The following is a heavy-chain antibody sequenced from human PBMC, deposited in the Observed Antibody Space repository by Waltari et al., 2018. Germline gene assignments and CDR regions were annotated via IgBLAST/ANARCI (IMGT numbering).Heavy chain of an antibody. D-gene: IGHD6-19*01. CDR1: GYSISSGYY. CDR3: ARHDSSGWYSPFDY. J-gene: IGHJ4*02. Sequence: QVQLQESGPGLVKPSETLSLTCAVSGYSISSGYYWGWIRQPPGKGLEWIGSIYHSGSTYYNPSLKSRVTISVDTSKNQFSLKLSSVTAADTAVYYCARHDSSGWYSPFDYWGQGTLVTVSS. CDR2: IYHSGST. V-gene: IGHV4-38-2*01.